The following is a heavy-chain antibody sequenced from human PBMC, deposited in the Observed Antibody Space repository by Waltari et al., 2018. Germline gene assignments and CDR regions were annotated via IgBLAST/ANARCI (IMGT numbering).Heavy chain of an antibody. CDR3: ARNGEADHNYFDY. CDR2: VNAGNGNT. D-gene: IGHD3-10*01. Sequence: QVQLVQSGAEVKKPGASVKVSCKASGYTFTSYAMHWVRQAPGQRLEWMGWVNAGNGNTKYSQKFQGRVTITRDTSASTAYMELSSLRSEDTAVYYCARNGEADHNYFDYWGQGTLVTVSS. J-gene: IGHJ4*02. V-gene: IGHV1-3*01. CDR1: GYTFTSYA.